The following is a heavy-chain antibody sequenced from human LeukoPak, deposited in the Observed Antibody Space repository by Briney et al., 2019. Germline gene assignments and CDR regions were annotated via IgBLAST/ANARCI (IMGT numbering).Heavy chain of an antibody. CDR1: GDSISSSSHY. CDR3: ARHTSATYRRFLEWLLNFEY. CDR2: IYYSGST. V-gene: IGHV4-39*01. D-gene: IGHD3-3*01. Sequence: SETLSLTCTVSGDSISSSSHYWGWIRQPPGKGLEWIGTIYYSGSTYYNPSLKSRVTISVDTSKNQFSLKLSSVTAADTALYYCARHTSATYRRFLEWLLNFEYWGQGTLVTVSS. J-gene: IGHJ4*02.